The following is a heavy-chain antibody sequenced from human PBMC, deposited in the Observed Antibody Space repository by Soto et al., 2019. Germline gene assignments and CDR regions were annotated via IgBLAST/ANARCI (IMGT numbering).Heavy chain of an antibody. CDR3: AEDTSGYYY. J-gene: IGHJ4*02. CDR2: ISACNGNI. CDR1: GYTFTSYG. Sequence: ASVKVSCKASGYTFTSYGISWVRQAPGQGLEWMGWISACNGNIKYAQKLQDRVTLTRDTSASTAYMELSSLGFEDTAVYYCAEDTSGYYYWGQGTPVTVS. D-gene: IGHD3-22*01. V-gene: IGHV1-18*01.